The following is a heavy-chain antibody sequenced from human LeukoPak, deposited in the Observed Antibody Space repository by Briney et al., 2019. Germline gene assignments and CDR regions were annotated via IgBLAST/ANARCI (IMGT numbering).Heavy chain of an antibody. J-gene: IGHJ4*02. CDR3: ARDDCSGGSCSVDY. CDR2: INPNSGGT. Sequence: ASVKVSCKASGYTFTGYYMRWVRQAPGQGLEWMGWINPNSGGTNYAQKFQGRVTMTRDTSISTAYMELSRLRSDDTAVYYCARDDCSGGSCSVDYWGQGTLVTVSS. V-gene: IGHV1-2*02. CDR1: GYTFTGYY. D-gene: IGHD2-15*01.